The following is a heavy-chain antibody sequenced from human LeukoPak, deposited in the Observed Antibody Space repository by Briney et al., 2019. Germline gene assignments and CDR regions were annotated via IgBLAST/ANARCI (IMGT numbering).Heavy chain of an antibody. CDR2: IYYSGST. Sequence: SETLSLTCTVSGGSISSHYWSWIRQPPGKGLEWIGYIYYSGSTNYNPSLKSRVTISVDTSKNQFSLKLSSVTAADTAVYYCARVSLLRTVGAQFDYWGQGTLVTVSS. CDR1: GGSISSHY. J-gene: IGHJ4*02. V-gene: IGHV4-59*11. D-gene: IGHD1-26*01. CDR3: ARVSLLRTVGAQFDY.